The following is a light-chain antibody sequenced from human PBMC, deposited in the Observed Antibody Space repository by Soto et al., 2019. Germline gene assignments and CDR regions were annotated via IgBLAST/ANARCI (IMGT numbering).Light chain of an antibody. J-gene: IGKJ4*01. Sequence: EIVLTQSPGTLSLSPGERATLSCRAIQSVSSSYSAWYQQKPGQAPRLLIYGASSRATCIPDRFSGSGSGTDFTLTISRLEPEDFAVYYCQQYGSSPSTFGGGTKVDIK. CDR2: GAS. CDR1: QSVSSSY. CDR3: QQYGSSPST. V-gene: IGKV3-20*01.